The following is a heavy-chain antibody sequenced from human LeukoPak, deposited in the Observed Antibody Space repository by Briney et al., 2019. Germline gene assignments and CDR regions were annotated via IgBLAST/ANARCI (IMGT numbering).Heavy chain of an antibody. CDR2: IHHSGNT. CDR1: GDSIRSDYW. CDR3: ARDRATGDLDAFHM. D-gene: IGHD1-1*01. Sequence: SGTLSLTCGVSGDSIRSDYWWSWVRQPPGKGLEWIGEIHHSGNTNYNTSLKSRVTISVDKSKKQVSLKVNSVSAADTAVYYCARDRATGDLDAFHMWGQGTLVIVSS. J-gene: IGHJ3*02. V-gene: IGHV4-4*02.